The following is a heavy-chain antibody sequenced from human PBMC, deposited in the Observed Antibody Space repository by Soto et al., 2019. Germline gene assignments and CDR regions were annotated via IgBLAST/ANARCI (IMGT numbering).Heavy chain of an antibody. Sequence: SVKVSCKASGGTFSSYAISCVRQAPGQGLEWMGGIIPIFGTANYAQKFQGRVTITADESTSTAYMELSSLRSEDTAVYYCARGGYDILTGYWFDPWGQGTLVTVSS. CDR3: ARGGYDILTGYWFDP. D-gene: IGHD3-9*01. J-gene: IGHJ5*02. V-gene: IGHV1-69*13. CDR2: IIPIFGTA. CDR1: GGTFSSYA.